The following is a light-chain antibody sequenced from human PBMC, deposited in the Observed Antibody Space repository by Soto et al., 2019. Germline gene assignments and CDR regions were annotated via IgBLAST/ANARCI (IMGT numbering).Light chain of an antibody. V-gene: IGLV2-14*01. Sequence: QSALTQPASVSGSPGQSITISCTGTSSDVGAYGYVSWYQQHPGKAPKLMIYEVSYRPSGVSNRFSGSKSGNAASLTISGLQAEDEADYYCSSYTTSSTEVFGGGTKLTVL. CDR1: SSDVGAYGY. CDR2: EVS. J-gene: IGLJ2*01. CDR3: SSYTTSSTEV.